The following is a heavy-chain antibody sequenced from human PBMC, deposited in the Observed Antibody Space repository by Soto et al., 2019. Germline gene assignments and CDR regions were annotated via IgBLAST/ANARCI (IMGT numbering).Heavy chain of an antibody. V-gene: IGHV3-72*01. CDR3: ARLMGTSFDY. CDR1: GFTFSDHY. CDR2: ARNKVNGYTT. J-gene: IGHJ4*02. Sequence: GGSLRLSCVASGFTFSDHYMDWVRQAPGKGLEWVGRARNKVNGYTTAYAASVKGRFTISRDDSKNSLYLQMNSLKTEDTAVYFCARLMGTSFDYWGQGTLVTVSS. D-gene: IGHD2-8*01.